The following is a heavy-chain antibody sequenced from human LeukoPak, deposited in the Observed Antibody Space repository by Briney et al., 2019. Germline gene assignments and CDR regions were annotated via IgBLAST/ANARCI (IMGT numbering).Heavy chain of an antibody. V-gene: IGHV1-2*02. J-gene: IGHJ3*02. Sequence: SGGTNYAQKFQGRVTMTRDTSISTAYMELSRLRSDDTAVYYCARFVGQDIVVVPAADAFDIWGQGTMVTVSS. D-gene: IGHD2-2*01. CDR2: SGGT. CDR3: ARFVGQDIVVVPAADAFDI.